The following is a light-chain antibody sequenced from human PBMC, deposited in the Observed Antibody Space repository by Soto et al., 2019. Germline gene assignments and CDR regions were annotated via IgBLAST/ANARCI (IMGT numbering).Light chain of an antibody. CDR1: SSTLGAGYD. CDR3: QSYHSSLRGV. CDR2: GNT. Sequence: QSVLTQPSSVSGAPGQRVTISCTGDSSTLGAGYDVQWYQQLPGTAPKLLLYGNTYRPSGVPDRFSGSKSGTSASLAITGLQAEDEADYYCQSYHSSLRGVFGTGTKVTVL. V-gene: IGLV1-40*01. J-gene: IGLJ1*01.